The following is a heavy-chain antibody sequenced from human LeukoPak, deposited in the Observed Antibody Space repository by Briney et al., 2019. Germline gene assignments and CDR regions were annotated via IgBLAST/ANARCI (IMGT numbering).Heavy chain of an antibody. J-gene: IGHJ4*02. D-gene: IGHD4-17*01. CDR1: GYTFTAYY. Sequence: GASVKVSFKASGYTFTAYYMHWVRLAPGQGLEWMGWINPNSGATKYTPKFQDRVAMTRDTSISTAYLELSRLRSDDTAVYYCTSNGPDGDYSYWGQGTLVTVSS. CDR2: INPNSGAT. CDR3: TSNGPDGDYSY. V-gene: IGHV1-2*02.